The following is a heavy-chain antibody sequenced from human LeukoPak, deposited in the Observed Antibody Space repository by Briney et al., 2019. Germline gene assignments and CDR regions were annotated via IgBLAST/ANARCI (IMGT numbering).Heavy chain of an antibody. D-gene: IGHD4-17*01. V-gene: IGHV4-30-2*01. CDR2: IYHSGST. J-gene: IGHJ4*02. Sequence: SETLSLTCAVSGGSISSGGYSWSWIRQPPGKGLEWIGYIYHSGSTYYNPSLKSRVTISVDRSKNQFSLKLSSVTAADTAVYYCAKQRTTVTSGPLDYWGQGTLVTASS. CDR1: GGSISSGGYS. CDR3: AKQRTTVTSGPLDY.